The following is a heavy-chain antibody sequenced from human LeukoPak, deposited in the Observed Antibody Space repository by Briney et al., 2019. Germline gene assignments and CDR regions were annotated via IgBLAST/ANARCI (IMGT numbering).Heavy chain of an antibody. V-gene: IGHV3-48*03. CDR3: ARGLPIFGVAPDY. CDR1: GFTFSSYE. CDR2: ISSSGSTI. J-gene: IGHJ4*02. D-gene: IGHD3-3*02. Sequence: GGSLRLSCAASGFTFSSYEMNWVRQAPGKGLEWVSYISSSGSTIYYADSVKGRFTISRDNAKNSLYLQMNSLRAEDTAVYYCARGLPIFGVAPDYWGQGTLVTVSS.